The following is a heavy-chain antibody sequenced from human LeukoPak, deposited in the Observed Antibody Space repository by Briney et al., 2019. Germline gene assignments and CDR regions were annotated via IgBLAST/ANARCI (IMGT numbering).Heavy chain of an antibody. J-gene: IGHJ4*02. V-gene: IGHV1-8*01. D-gene: IGHD6-6*01. CDR3: ARNIAASGDDDY. CDR1: GYTFTSYD. Sequence: ASVKVSCKASGYTFTSYDINWVRQATGQGLEWMGWMNPNSGNTGYAQKFQGRVTMTRNTSISTAYMELSSLRSEDTAVYYCARNIAASGDDDYWGQGTPVTVSS. CDR2: MNPNSGNT.